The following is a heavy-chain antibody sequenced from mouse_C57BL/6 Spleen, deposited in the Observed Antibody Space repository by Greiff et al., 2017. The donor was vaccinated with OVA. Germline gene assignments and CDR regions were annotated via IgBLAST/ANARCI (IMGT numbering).Heavy chain of an antibody. CDR1: GYTFTSYW. CDR3: ARTAQATDYFDY. D-gene: IGHD3-2*02. V-gene: IGHV1-55*01. J-gene: IGHJ2*01. Sequence: VQLQQPGAELVKPGASVKMSCKASGYTFTSYWITWVKQRPGQGLEWIGDIYPGSGSTNYNEKFKSKATLTVDTSSSTAYMQLSSLTSEDSAVYYCARTAQATDYFDYWGQGTTLTVSS. CDR2: IYPGSGST.